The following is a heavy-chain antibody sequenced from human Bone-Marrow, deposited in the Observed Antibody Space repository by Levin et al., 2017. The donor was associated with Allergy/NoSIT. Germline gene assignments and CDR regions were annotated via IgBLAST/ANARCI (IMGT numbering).Heavy chain of an antibody. J-gene: IGHJ4*02. V-gene: IGHV1-46*01. CDR3: ARVKEANSGYYNYFDY. Sequence: SCKASGYTFTNYYMHWVRQAPGHGLEWMGIINPTDGSTNDAQKFQDRVTMTRDTSTSTFYMELSSLRSEDTAVYYCARVKEANSGYYNYFDYWGQGTLVTVSS. D-gene: IGHD3-22*01. CDR2: INPTDGST. CDR1: GYTFTNYY.